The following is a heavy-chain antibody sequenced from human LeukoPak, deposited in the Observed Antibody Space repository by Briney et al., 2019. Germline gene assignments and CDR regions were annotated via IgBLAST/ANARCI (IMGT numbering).Heavy chain of an antibody. V-gene: IGHV1-18*01. J-gene: IGHJ2*01. CDR3: ARSGDYDILTGYRDFDL. Sequence: GASVKVSCKASVYTFTSYGINWVRNAPGQGLEWMGWISAYNGNTNYAQKLQGRVTMTTDTSTSTAYMELRSLRSDDTAVYYCARSGDYDILTGYRDFDLWGRGTLVTVSS. D-gene: IGHD3-9*01. CDR1: VYTFTSYG. CDR2: ISAYNGNT.